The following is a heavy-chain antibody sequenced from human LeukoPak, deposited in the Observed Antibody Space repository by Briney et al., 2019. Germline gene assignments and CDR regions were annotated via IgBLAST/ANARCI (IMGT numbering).Heavy chain of an antibody. CDR1: GYTFTSYG. CDR2: INPSGGST. CDR3: ASSGRFGELFFFDY. V-gene: IGHV1-46*01. D-gene: IGHD3-10*01. J-gene: IGHJ4*02. Sequence: ASVKVSCKASGYTFTSYGISWVRQAPGQGLEWMGIINPSGGSTSYAQKFQGRVTMTRDTSTSTVYMELSSLRSEDTAVYYCASSGRFGELFFFDYWGQGTLVTVSS.